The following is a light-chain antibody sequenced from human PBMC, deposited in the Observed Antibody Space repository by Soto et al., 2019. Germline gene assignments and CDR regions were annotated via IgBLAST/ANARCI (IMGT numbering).Light chain of an antibody. J-gene: IGKJ1*01. CDR3: GGGGNWPPWT. V-gene: IGKV3-15*01. Sequence: EIVMTQSPATLSVSPGERATLSCRASQSVSSNLAWYQQKPGQAPRLLIYGASTRATGIPARFSGSGSGTEFTLTISSLQSEDFAVYYCGGGGNWPPWTFGQGTKVEIK. CDR2: GAS. CDR1: QSVSSN.